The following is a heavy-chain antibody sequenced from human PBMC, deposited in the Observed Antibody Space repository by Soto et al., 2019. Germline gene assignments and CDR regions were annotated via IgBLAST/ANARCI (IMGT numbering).Heavy chain of an antibody. CDR3: ARVQSGYDFAY. Sequence: GPPVKVSCKASGYSFSIYGISLVRQAPGQGLEWMGWISAYNGNTHYAQKLQGRVTMTTDTSTSTAYMELRSLRSDDTAVYYCARVQSGYDFAYWGQGTLVTVSS. CDR1: GYSFSIYG. V-gene: IGHV1-18*01. CDR2: ISAYNGNT. J-gene: IGHJ4*02. D-gene: IGHD5-12*01.